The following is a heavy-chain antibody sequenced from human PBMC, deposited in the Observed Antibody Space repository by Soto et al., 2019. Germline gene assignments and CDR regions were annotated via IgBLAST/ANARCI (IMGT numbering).Heavy chain of an antibody. CDR2: ISGSGGST. Sequence: EVQLLESGGGLVQPGGSLRLSCAASGFTFSSYAMSWVRQAPGKGLEWVSAISGSGGSTYYADSVKGRFTISRDNSKNTLYLQMNRLRAEDTAVYYCAKGTGAPMVAYYFDYWGQGTLVTVSS. D-gene: IGHD1-26*01. J-gene: IGHJ4*02. V-gene: IGHV3-23*01. CDR3: AKGTGAPMVAYYFDY. CDR1: GFTFSSYA.